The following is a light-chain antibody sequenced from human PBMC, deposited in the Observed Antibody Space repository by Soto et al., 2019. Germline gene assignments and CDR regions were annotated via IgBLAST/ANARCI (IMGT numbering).Light chain of an antibody. V-gene: IGLV2-11*01. CDR1: TGDVGSCNF. CDR3: CSYAGSFTWV. Sequence: QSALTQPRSVSGSPGQSVTISCTGTTGDVGSCNFVSWYQHHPGKAPKLMIYDADKRPSGVPDRFSASKSDNTASLTISGLQAEDEADYYCCSYAGSFTWVFGGGTKLTVL. CDR2: DAD. J-gene: IGLJ3*02.